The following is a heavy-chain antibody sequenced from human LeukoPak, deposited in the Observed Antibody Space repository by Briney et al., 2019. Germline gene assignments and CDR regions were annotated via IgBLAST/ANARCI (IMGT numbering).Heavy chain of an antibody. V-gene: IGHV4-59*08. CDR2: TYYSGST. CDR3: ALAPNSNWFDF. CDR1: GGSISSYY. Sequence: SETLSLTCTVSGGSISSYYWSWVRQPPGKGLECIGYTYYSGSTNYNPSLKSRVTISVDTSKNQFSLKLSSVTAADTAVYFCALAPNSNWFDFWGPGTLVTVSS. D-gene: IGHD2-8*01. J-gene: IGHJ5*01.